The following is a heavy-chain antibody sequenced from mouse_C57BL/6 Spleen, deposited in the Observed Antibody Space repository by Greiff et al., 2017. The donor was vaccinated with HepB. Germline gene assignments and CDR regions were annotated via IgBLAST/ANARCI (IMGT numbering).Heavy chain of an antibody. Sequence: ESGPGLVKPSQSLSLTCSVTGYSITSGYYWHWIRQFPGNKLELLGFISYDGSNNYKPSLKNRISITRDTSKNQFFLKLNSVTTEDTATYYCARDYDFYFYNWGKGTTLTVSS. CDR3: ARDYDFYFYN. CDR1: GYSITSGYY. J-gene: IGHJ2*01. V-gene: IGHV3-6*01. CDR2: ISYDGSN. D-gene: IGHD2-4*01.